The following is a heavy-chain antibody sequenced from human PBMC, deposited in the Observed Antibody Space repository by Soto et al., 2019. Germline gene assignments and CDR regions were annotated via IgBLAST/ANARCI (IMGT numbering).Heavy chain of an antibody. CDR1: GFTFSEYY. V-gene: IGHV3-11*01. CDR3: AREYDHSLDAFDI. D-gene: IGHD2-8*01. Sequence: QVQLVESGGGLVKPGGSLRLSCAASGFTFSEYYMSWIRQPPGKGKEWVSDISSSGSTIYYADSVKGRFTSSRDNAKNSRYLQMNSLRADDTAVYYCAREYDHSLDAFDISGQGTMVTVSS. J-gene: IGHJ3*02. CDR2: ISSSGSTI.